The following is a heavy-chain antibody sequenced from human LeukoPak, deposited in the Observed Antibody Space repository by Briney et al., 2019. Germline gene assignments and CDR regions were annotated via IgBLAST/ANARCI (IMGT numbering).Heavy chain of an antibody. CDR2: ISSDNTYI. V-gene: IGHV3-21*06. CDR1: GFTFSTYA. Sequence: GESLRLSCAASGFTFSTYAMEWVRQAPGKGLEWVSSISSDNTYIYYADSVKGRFTISRDNAKNSLFLHMNSLRAEGTAVYYCARLSGSSYGKYYFDYWGQGTLVTVSS. J-gene: IGHJ4*02. CDR3: ARLSGSSYGKYYFDY. D-gene: IGHD1-26*01.